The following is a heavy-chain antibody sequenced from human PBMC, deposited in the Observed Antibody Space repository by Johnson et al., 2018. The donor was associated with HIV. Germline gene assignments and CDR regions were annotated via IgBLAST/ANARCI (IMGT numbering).Heavy chain of an antibody. CDR1: GFTFSDYY. CDR2: ISSSGSTI. D-gene: IGHD2-2*01. Sequence: QVQLVESGGGLVKPGGSLRLSCAASGFTFSDYYMSWIRQAPGKGLEWVSYISSSGSTIYYADSVKGRFTISRDNSKNTLYLQMNSLRPEDTAVYYCATCRVPAAMFDALDIWGQGTMVTVSS. V-gene: IGHV3-11*04. J-gene: IGHJ3*02. CDR3: ATCRVPAAMFDALDI.